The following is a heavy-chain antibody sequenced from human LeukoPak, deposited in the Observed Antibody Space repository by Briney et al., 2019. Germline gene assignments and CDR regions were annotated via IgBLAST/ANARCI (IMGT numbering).Heavy chain of an antibody. J-gene: IGHJ1*01. CDR2: IKSKTDGGTT. CDR1: GFTFSNAW. D-gene: IGHD4-17*01. Sequence: GGSLRLSCAASGFTFSNAWMSWVRQAPGKGLEWVGRIKSKTDGGTTDYAAPVKGRFTISRDDSKNTLYLQMNSLKTEDTAVYYCTTDRNGDYYYEYFQHWGQGTLVTVSS. V-gene: IGHV3-15*01. CDR3: TTDRNGDYYYEYFQH.